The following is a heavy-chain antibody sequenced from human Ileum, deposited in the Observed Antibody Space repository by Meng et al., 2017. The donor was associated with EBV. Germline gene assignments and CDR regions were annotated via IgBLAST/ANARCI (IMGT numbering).Heavy chain of an antibody. CDR3: ARHLYCSGGSCSFIDH. J-gene: IGHJ4*02. Sequence: HLQLSESRPGMGEPSESLSLSWTVSCGSIRSASYYWGWIGQPPWKGLEWIGSIYYSGSTYYNPSLKSRVTISVDTSKNPFSLNLGSVTAAVTAVYYCARHLYCSGGSCSFIDHWGQGTLVTVSS. V-gene: IGHV4-39*01. CDR2: IYYSGST. CDR1: CGSIRSASYY. D-gene: IGHD2-15*01.